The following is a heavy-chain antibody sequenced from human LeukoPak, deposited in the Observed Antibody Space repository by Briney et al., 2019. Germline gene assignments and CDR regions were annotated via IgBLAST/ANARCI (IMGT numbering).Heavy chain of an antibody. V-gene: IGHV4-34*01. Sequence: PSETLSLTCAVYGGSFSGYYWSWIRQPPGKGLEWIGEINHSGSTNYNPSLKSRVTISVDTSKNQFSLKLSSVTAEDTAVYYCARDSIEMATITWFDPWGQGTLVTVSS. D-gene: IGHD5-24*01. CDR1: GGSFSGYY. J-gene: IGHJ5*02. CDR2: INHSGST. CDR3: ARDSIEMATITWFDP.